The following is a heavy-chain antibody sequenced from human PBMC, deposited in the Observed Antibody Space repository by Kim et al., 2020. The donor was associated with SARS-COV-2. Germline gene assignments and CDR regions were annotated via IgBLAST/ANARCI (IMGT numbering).Heavy chain of an antibody. V-gene: IGHV1-2*06. CDR1: GYTFTGYY. CDR2: INPNSGGT. CDR3: ARETSTLYYYDSSGYFSYDAFDI. Sequence: ASVKVSCKASGYTFTGYYIHWVRQAPGQGLEWMGRINPNSGGTSYAQDFQGRVTMTRDTSISTASMELSRLRSDDTAVYYCARETSTLYYYDSSGYFSYDAFDIWGPGTMVTVSS. J-gene: IGHJ3*02. D-gene: IGHD3-22*01.